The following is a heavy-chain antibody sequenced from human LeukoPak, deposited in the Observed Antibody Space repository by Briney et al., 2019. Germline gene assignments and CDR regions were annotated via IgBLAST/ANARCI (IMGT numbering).Heavy chain of an antibody. V-gene: IGHV4-59*01. CDR1: RGSISGYS. D-gene: IGHD4/OR15-4a*01. Sequence: SETLSLTCTVSRGSISGYSWSWIRQSPGGGLEWIGYIYYSGDTAYNPSLRSRVTMSVDTSRNQFSLQLKSMTTADTAVYYCVRGPYGASISKWFDPWGQGTQVIVSP. CDR2: IYYSGDT. J-gene: IGHJ5*02. CDR3: VRGPYGASISKWFDP.